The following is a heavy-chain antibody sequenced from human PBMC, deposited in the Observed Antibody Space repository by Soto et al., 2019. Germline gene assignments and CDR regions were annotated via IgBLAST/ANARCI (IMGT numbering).Heavy chain of an antibody. Sequence: SETLSLTCAVYGGSSSGYYWSWIRQPPGKGLEWIGEINHSGSTNYNPSLKSRVTISVDTSKNQLSLNLTSVTAADTAVYYCARAPMVLSRSYFDSWGQGTPVTVSS. CDR3: ARAPMVLSRSYFDS. J-gene: IGHJ4*02. CDR1: GGSSSGYY. D-gene: IGHD2-8*01. CDR2: INHSGST. V-gene: IGHV4-34*01.